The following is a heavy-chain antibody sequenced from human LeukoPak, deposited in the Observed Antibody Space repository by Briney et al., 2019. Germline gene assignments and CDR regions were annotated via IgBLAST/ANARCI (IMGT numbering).Heavy chain of an antibody. CDR2: IIPIFGTA. V-gene: IGHV1-69*06. J-gene: IGHJ6*04. D-gene: IGHD3-10*01. Sequence: GASVKVSCKASGGTFSSYAISWVRQAPGQGLEWMGGIIPIFGTANYAQKFQGRVTITADKSTSTAYMELSSLRYEDTAVYYCARADTMVRGVNQPYYYRMDVWGKETTVTVSS. CDR3: ARADTMVRGVNQPYYYRMDV. CDR1: GGTFSSYA.